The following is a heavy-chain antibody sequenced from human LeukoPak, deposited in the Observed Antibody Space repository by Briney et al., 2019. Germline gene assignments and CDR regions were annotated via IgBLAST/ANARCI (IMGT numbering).Heavy chain of an antibody. CDR2: IYYSGST. Sequence: PSETLSLTCAVPGGSISSGGYSWSWIRQPPGKGLEWIEYIYYSGSTYYNPSLKSRVTISVDTSKDQFSLKLSSVTAADTAVYYCASSGWYLHYYYYMDVWGKGTTVTVSS. D-gene: IGHD6-19*01. J-gene: IGHJ6*03. V-gene: IGHV4-30-4*07. CDR3: ASSGWYLHYYYYMDV. CDR1: GGSISSGGYS.